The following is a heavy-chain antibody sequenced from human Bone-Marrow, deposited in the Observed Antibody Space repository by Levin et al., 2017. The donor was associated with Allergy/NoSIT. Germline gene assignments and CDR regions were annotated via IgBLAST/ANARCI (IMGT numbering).Heavy chain of an antibody. Sequence: SETLSLTCSVSGASISTTSYYWAWIRQPPGKGLEWIGSLFVGGPTYSNSSLKTRVTIVGDASKNEVSLNLRSVTAADTAVYYCARAWIQLGYFDPWGQGTVVTVSS. J-gene: IGHJ5*02. CDR1: GASISTTSYY. CDR2: LFVGGPT. CDR3: ARAWIQLGYFDP. V-gene: IGHV4-39*01. D-gene: IGHD5-18*01.